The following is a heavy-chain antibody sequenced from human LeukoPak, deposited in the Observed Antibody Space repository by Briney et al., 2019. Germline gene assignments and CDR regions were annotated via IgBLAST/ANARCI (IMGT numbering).Heavy chain of an antibody. CDR1: GFNLRSYE. Sequence: GGSLRLSCAASGFNLRSYEMNWVRQAPGKGLEWVSYISGADGTMYYADSVKGRFTISRDNAKNSLYLQMNSLRAEDTAVYYCARSGSYQNFDYWGQGTLVTVSS. V-gene: IGHV3-48*03. CDR3: ARSGSYQNFDY. CDR2: ISGADGTM. J-gene: IGHJ4*02. D-gene: IGHD1-26*01.